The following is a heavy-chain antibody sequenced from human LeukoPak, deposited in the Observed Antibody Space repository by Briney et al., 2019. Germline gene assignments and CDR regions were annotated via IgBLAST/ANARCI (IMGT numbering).Heavy chain of an antibody. D-gene: IGHD1-26*01. Sequence: SETLSLTCTVSGGSISSGGYYWSWIRQPPGKGLEWIGYIYHSGSTYYNPSLKSRVTISVDRSKNQFSLKLSSVTAADTAVYYCARDRHHSGSYGGDYWGQGTLVTVSS. V-gene: IGHV4-30-2*01. CDR2: IYHSGST. CDR3: ARDRHHSGSYGGDY. J-gene: IGHJ4*02. CDR1: GGSISSGGYY.